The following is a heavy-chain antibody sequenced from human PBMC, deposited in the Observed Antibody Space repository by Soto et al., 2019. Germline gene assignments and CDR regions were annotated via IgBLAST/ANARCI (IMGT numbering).Heavy chain of an antibody. J-gene: IGHJ4*02. CDR3: ARRIVGATTGYFDY. CDR1: GGSISSGGYY. CDR2: IYYSGST. Sequence: LSLTCTVSGGSISSGGYYWSWIRQHPGKGLEWIGYIYYSGSTYYNPSLKSRVTISVDTSKNQFSLKLSSVTAADTAVYYCARRIVGATTGYFDYWGQGTLVTVSS. D-gene: IGHD1-26*01. V-gene: IGHV4-31*03.